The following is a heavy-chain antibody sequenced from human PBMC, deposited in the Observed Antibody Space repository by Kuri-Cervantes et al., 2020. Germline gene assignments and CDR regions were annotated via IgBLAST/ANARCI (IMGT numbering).Heavy chain of an antibody. D-gene: IGHD6-19*01. V-gene: IGHV1-69*05. CDR1: GGTFSSYA. CDR3: ARAGYSSGWSYNWFDL. Sequence: SVKVSCKASGGTFSSYAISWVRQAPGQGLEWMGGIIPIFGTANYAQKFQGRVTITTDESTSTAYMELSSLRSEDTAVYYCARAGYSSGWSYNWFDLWGQGTLVTVSS. CDR2: IIPIFGTA. J-gene: IGHJ5*02.